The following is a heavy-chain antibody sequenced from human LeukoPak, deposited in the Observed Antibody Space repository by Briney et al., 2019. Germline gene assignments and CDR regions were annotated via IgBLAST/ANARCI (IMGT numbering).Heavy chain of an antibody. CDR1: GFTFSSYA. CDR3: AREPRQIAAAKINWFDP. D-gene: IGHD6-13*01. CDR2: ISYDGSNK. J-gene: IGHJ5*02. Sequence: GRSLRLSCAASGFTFSSYAMHWVRQAPGKGLEWVAVISYDGSNKYYADSVKGRFTISRDNSKNSLYLQMNSLRAGDTAVYYCAREPRQIAAAKINWFDPWGQGTLVTVSS. V-gene: IGHV3-30-3*01.